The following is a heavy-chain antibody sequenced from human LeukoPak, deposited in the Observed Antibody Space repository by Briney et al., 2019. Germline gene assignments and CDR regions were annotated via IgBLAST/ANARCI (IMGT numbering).Heavy chain of an antibody. D-gene: IGHD6-19*01. CDR3: ARVAVGEYNFHH. Sequence: GGSLRLSCAASEFTFSTYWMHWVRHAPGKGLVWVSRINPDGSTASYAGSVEGRFTISRDNAKNTLYLQMNSLRAEDTAVYFCARVAVGEYNFHHWGQGTLVTVSS. V-gene: IGHV3-74*01. CDR2: INPDGSTA. J-gene: IGHJ1*01. CDR1: EFTFSTYW.